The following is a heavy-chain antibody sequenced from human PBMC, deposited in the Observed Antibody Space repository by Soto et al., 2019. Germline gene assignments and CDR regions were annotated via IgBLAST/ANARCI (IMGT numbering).Heavy chain of an antibody. CDR1: GFTFSSYS. J-gene: IGHJ5*02. CDR3: ARDSAASINWFDP. V-gene: IGHV3-21*01. CDR2: ISSSSSYI. Sequence: GGSLRLSCAASGFTFSSYSMNWVRQAPGKGLEWVSSISSSSSYIYYADSVKGRFTISRDNAKNSLYLQMNSLRNEDTAVYYCARDSAASINWFDPCGQGTLVTVSS. D-gene: IGHD6-13*01.